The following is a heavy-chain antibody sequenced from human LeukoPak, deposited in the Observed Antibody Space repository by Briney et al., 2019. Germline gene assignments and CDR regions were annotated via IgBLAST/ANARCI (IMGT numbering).Heavy chain of an antibody. J-gene: IGHJ4*02. CDR3: AGDLGSSGWYGYYFDY. CDR2: ISAYNGNT. CDR1: GYTFTSYG. Sequence: ASVKVSCKASGYTFTSYGISWVRQAPGQGLEWMGWISAYNGNTNYAQKLQGRVTMTTDTSTSTAYMELRSLRSDDTAVYYCAGDLGSSGWYGYYFDYWGQGTLVTVSS. D-gene: IGHD6-19*01. V-gene: IGHV1-18*01.